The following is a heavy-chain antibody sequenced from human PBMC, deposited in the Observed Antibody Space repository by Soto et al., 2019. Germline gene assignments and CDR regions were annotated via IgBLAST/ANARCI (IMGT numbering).Heavy chain of an antibody. J-gene: IGHJ4*02. CDR2: IYYSGST. V-gene: IGHV4-61*08. Sequence: SETLSLACTVSGGSISSGEYYWSRIRQPPGKGLEWIGYIYYSGSTNYNPSLKSRVTISVDTSKNQFSLKLSSVTAADTAVYYCARDRSGSYYIDYWGQGTLVTVSS. D-gene: IGHD1-26*01. CDR1: GGSISSGEYY. CDR3: ARDRSGSYYIDY.